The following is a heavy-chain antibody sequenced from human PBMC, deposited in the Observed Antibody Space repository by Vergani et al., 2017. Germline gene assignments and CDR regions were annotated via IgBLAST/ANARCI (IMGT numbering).Heavy chain of an antibody. CDR2: ISSSGSTI. V-gene: IGHV3-48*04. J-gene: IGHJ3*01. CDR1: GSNVRNSG. Sequence: VQLVESGGGVVQPGKSLRLSCAASGSNVRNSGLHWVRQAPGKGLEWVSYISSSGSTIYYADSVKGRFTISRDNAKNSLYLDMSSLRAEDTAVYYCVRDVRVSRTWGQGTLVAVSS. CDR3: VRDVRVSRT.